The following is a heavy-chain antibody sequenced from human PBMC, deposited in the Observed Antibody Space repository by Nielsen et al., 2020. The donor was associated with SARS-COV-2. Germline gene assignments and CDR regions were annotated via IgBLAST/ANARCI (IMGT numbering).Heavy chain of an antibody. Sequence: GESLKISCAASGFTFSSYAMHWVRQAPGKGLEWVSAISGSGGSTYYADSVKGRFAISRDNSKNTLYLQMNSLRAEDTAVYYCAKDRGVTMVRGVIVGYWGQGTLVTVSS. J-gene: IGHJ4*02. CDR1: GFTFSSYA. D-gene: IGHD3-10*01. CDR3: AKDRGVTMVRGVIVGY. V-gene: IGHV3-23*01. CDR2: ISGSGGST.